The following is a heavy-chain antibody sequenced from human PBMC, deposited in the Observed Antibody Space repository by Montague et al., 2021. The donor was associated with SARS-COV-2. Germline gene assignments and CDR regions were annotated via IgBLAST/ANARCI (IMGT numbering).Heavy chain of an antibody. D-gene: IGHD3-9*01. Sequence: SETLSLTCTVSGGSISSYYWSWIRQPPGKGLEWVGYIYYSGSTNYNPSLKSRVTISVDTSKNQFSLKLSSVTAADTAVYYCARDSRTEFDCLFPDSGSYYYYMDVWGKGTTVTVSS. CDR3: ARDSRTEFDCLFPDSGSYYYYMDV. V-gene: IGHV4-59*01. CDR1: GGSISSYY. J-gene: IGHJ6*03. CDR2: IYYSGST.